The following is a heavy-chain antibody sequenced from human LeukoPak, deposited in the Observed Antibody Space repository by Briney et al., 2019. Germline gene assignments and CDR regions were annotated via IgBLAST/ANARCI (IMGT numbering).Heavy chain of an antibody. J-gene: IGHJ4*02. CDR3: ARKLGVLNYYFDY. CDR2: IYYSGST. D-gene: IGHD2-8*01. V-gene: IGHV4-59*12. Sequence: SETLSLTCTVSGGSISSYYWSWIRQPPGKGLEWIGYIYYSGSTNYNPSLKSRVTIPVDTSKNQFSLKLSSVTAADTAVYYCARKLGVLNYYFDYWGQGTLVTVSS. CDR1: GGSISSYY.